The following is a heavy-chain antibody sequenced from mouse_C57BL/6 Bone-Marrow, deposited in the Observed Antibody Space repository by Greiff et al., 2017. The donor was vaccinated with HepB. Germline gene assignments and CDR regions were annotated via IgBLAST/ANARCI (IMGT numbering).Heavy chain of an antibody. CDR2: INYDDSST. Sequence: EVKLVESEGGLVQPGSSMKLSCTASGFTFSDYYMAWVRQVPEKGLEWVANINYDDSSTYYLDSLKSRFIISRDNAMNILYLQMSSLKSEDTATYDYESSRCRYFGYWGQGTTLTVSS. J-gene: IGHJ2*01. CDR3: ESSRCRYFGY. D-gene: IGHD6-2*01. V-gene: IGHV5-16*01. CDR1: GFTFSDYY.